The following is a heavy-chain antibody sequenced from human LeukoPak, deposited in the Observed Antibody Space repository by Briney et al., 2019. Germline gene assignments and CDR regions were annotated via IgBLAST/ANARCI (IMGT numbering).Heavy chain of an antibody. V-gene: IGHV3-23*01. CDR3: AKGGPHCSSTSCYTDAFDI. J-gene: IGHJ3*02. CDR1: GFTFSSYA. CDR2: ISGSGGST. D-gene: IGHD2-2*01. Sequence: PGGSLRLSCAASGFTFSSYAMSWVRQAPGKGLEWVSAISGSGGSTYYADSVKGRFTISRDNSKNTLYLQMNSPRAEDTAVYYCAKGGPHCSSTSCYTDAFDIWGQGTMVTVSS.